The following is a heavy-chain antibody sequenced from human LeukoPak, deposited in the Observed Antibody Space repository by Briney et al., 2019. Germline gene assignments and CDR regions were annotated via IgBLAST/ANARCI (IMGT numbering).Heavy chain of an antibody. CDR1: GGSISSYY. V-gene: IGHV4-59*08. J-gene: IGHJ4*02. CDR2: IYYSGSA. CDR3: ARHGQQQRVPRYFDY. Sequence: PSETLSLTCTVSGGSISSYYWSWIRQPPGKGLEWIAYIYYSGSANYNPSLKSRVTISVDTSKNQFSLNLNSVTAADTAMYYCARHGQQQRVPRYFDYWGQGTLVTVSS. D-gene: IGHD6-13*01.